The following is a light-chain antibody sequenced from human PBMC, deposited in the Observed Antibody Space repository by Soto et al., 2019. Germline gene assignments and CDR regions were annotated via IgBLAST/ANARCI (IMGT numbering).Light chain of an antibody. CDR2: DAS. CDR1: QTLANY. V-gene: IGKV3-11*01. Sequence: EVVLTQSPATLSLSPGERATLSCRASQTLANYLAWYQQRPDQAPRLLIYDASNRATGIPARFSGSGSGTDFTLTISSLEPEDSAVYYCQQRSDSYTFGQGTTLEIK. CDR3: QQRSDSYT. J-gene: IGKJ2*01.